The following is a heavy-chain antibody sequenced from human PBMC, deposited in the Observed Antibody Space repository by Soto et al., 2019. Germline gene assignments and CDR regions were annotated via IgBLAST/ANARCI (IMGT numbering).Heavy chain of an antibody. D-gene: IGHD6-6*01. Sequence: GSLRLSCAASGFTFSSYWMHWVRQAPGKGLVWVSRINSDGSSTSYADSVKGRFTISRDNAKNTLYLQMNSLRAEDTAVYYCARDPRRRGPLYGMEVWGQGTTVTVSS. CDR2: INSDGSST. J-gene: IGHJ6*02. CDR3: ARDPRRRGPLYGMEV. V-gene: IGHV3-74*01. CDR1: GFTFSSYW.